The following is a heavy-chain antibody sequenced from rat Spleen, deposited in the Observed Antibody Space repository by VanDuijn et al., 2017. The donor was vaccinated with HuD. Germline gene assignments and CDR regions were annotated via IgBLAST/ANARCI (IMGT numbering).Heavy chain of an antibody. V-gene: IGHV2S12*01. CDR3: VRERVPGFAFYFDF. CDR1: GFSLTSNG. D-gene: IGHD1-4*01. J-gene: IGHJ2*01. Sequence: QVQLKESGPGLVQPSQNLSLTCTVAGFSLTSNGLSWVRQPPGKGLEWIAAISTGGNTYYNSGLKTRLGISRYTSKSQVFLKMNSLQTEDTAIYFCVRERVPGFAFYFDFWGQGVMVTVSS. CDR2: ISTGGNT.